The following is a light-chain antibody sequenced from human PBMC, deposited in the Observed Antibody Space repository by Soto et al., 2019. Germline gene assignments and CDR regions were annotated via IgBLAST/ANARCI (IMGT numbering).Light chain of an antibody. V-gene: IGKV3-15*01. Sequence: EIVMTQSPATLSVSPGERVTLSCRASQSISINLAWYQQKPGQAPRLLVYGESTRATGITARFSGSGSGTEFTLTISSLQSEDFAVYYCQQYNEWPFTFGPGTKVDIK. J-gene: IGKJ3*01. CDR3: QQYNEWPFT. CDR2: GES. CDR1: QSISIN.